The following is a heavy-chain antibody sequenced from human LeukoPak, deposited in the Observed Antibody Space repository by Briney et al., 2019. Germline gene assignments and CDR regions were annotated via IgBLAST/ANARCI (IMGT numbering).Heavy chain of an antibody. CDR3: ARLAAGDTGGLDS. V-gene: IGHV3-21*01. CDR1: GFTFDSYT. Sequence: GGSLRLSCAASGFTFDSYTINWVRQAPGKGLEWVSSISSGSYNIYYADSVKGRFTISRDNPKNSLYLQMNSLRAEDTAVYYCARLAAGDTGGLDSWGEGALVTVCS. CDR2: ISSGSYNI. D-gene: IGHD6-13*01. J-gene: IGHJ4*02.